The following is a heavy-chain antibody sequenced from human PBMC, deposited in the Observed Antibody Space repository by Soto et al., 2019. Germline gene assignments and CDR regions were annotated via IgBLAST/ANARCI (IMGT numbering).Heavy chain of an antibody. Sequence: ASVKVSCKASGYTFTTHAMHWVRQAPGQSLEWMGWINGGTGQTKHSQRFQGRVNITRDTSASTAYMELRSLRSDDTAVYYCAAYYYDSSGYYNFDYWGQGTLVTVSS. CDR2: INGGTGQT. V-gene: IGHV1-3*01. D-gene: IGHD3-22*01. CDR3: AAYYYDSSGYYNFDY. J-gene: IGHJ4*02. CDR1: GYTFTTHA.